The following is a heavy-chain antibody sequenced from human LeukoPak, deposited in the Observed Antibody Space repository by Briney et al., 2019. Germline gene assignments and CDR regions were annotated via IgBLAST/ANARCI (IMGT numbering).Heavy chain of an antibody. CDR3: ARAITMVRGVGGGY. Sequence: ASVKVSCKASGYTFTSYDINWVRQATGQGLEWMGWMNPNSGNTGYAQKFQGRVTITRNPSISTAYMELSSLRSEDTAVYYCARAITMVRGVGGGYWGQGTLVTVSS. CDR2: MNPNSGNT. J-gene: IGHJ4*02. CDR1: GYTFTSYD. D-gene: IGHD3-10*01. V-gene: IGHV1-8*03.